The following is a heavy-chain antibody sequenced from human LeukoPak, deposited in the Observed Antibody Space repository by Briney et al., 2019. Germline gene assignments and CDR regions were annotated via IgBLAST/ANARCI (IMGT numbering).Heavy chain of an antibody. J-gene: IGHJ5*02. V-gene: IGHV3-21*01. CDR1: GFTFSSYS. D-gene: IGHD3-10*01. Sequence: PGGSLRLSCAASGFTFSSYSMNWVRQAPGKGLEWVSSISSSSSYIYYADSVKGRFTISRDNSKNTLYLQMNSLRAEDTAVYYCAKDFGEVNWFDPWGQGTLVTVSS. CDR2: ISSSSSYI. CDR3: AKDFGEVNWFDP.